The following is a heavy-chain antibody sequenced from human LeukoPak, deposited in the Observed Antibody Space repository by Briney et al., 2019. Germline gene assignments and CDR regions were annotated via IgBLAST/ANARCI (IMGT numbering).Heavy chain of an antibody. Sequence: GGSLRLSCAASGFTFSSYEMNWVRQAPGKGLEWVSYISSSGSTIYYADSVKGRFIVSRDNSKNTLYLQMNSLRSEDTAVYYCATSGYSYGKFDYWGQGTLVTVSS. D-gene: IGHD5-18*01. V-gene: IGHV3-48*03. CDR2: ISSSGSTI. CDR3: ATSGYSYGKFDY. CDR1: GFTFSSYE. J-gene: IGHJ4*02.